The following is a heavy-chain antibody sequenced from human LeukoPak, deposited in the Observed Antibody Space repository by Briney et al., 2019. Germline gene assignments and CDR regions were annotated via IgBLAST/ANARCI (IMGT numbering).Heavy chain of an antibody. CDR3: ARGVDYYGV. V-gene: IGHV4-39*07. Sequence: PSQTLSLTGTVSGGSISSGSYYWSWIRQPPGKGLEWIGEINHSGRTNYNPSLKSRVTISVDTSKKQFSLKLSSVTAADTAVYYCARGVDYYGVWGQGTLVTVSS. CDR1: GGSISSGSYY. J-gene: IGHJ4*02. D-gene: IGHD3-10*01. CDR2: INHSGRT.